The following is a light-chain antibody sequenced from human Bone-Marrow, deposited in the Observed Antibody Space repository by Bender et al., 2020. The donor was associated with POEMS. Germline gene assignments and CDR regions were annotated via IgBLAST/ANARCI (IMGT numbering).Light chain of an antibody. CDR2: YDD. CDR3: SAWEDSLSGWV. CDR1: SSNIGNHG. Sequence: QSVVTQPPSLSEAPRQRVTISCSGSSSNIGNHGVNWYQQLPGEAPKLLIYYDDLLTPGVSDRFSASKSGTSASLAISELQSEDEALYYGSAWEDSLSGWVFGGGTKLTGL. J-gene: IGLJ3*02. V-gene: IGLV1-36*01.